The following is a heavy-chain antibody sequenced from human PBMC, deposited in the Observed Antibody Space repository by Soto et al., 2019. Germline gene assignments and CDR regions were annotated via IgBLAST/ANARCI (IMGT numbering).Heavy chain of an antibody. J-gene: IGHJ4*02. CDR3: ERHPRNGEGDS. D-gene: IGHD1-1*01. CDR1: GYNFTTYL. CDR2: IYPADSDI. V-gene: IGHV5-51*01. Sequence: GESLKIYCKGSGYNFTTYLICWVRQMPVKGLEWMGIIYPADSDIRYSPSFQGQVIISADKSISTAYLQWSSLKASDTAMYYCERHPRNGEGDSWGQGTLVAVSS.